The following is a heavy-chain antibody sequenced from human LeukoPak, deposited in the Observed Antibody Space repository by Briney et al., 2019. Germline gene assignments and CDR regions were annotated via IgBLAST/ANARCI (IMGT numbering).Heavy chain of an antibody. Sequence: PGGSLRLSCAAPRFAFSDYHMSWIRQAPGKGLEWVSYISGSGSTIYNADSVKGRFTISRDNAKNSLYLQMNSLRAEDTAVYYCARRLVVPAAHFDYWGQGTLVTVSS. V-gene: IGHV3-11*04. J-gene: IGHJ4*02. D-gene: IGHD2-2*01. CDR3: ARRLVVPAAHFDY. CDR2: ISGSGSTI. CDR1: RFAFSDYH.